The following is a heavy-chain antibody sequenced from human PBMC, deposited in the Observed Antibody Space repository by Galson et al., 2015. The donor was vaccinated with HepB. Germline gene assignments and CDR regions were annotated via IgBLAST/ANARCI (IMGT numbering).Heavy chain of an antibody. V-gene: IGHV5-51*01. Sequence: QSGAEVKKPGESLKISCKASGYNFPDFWIVWVRQMPGKGLEWMGIVYPGDSDTRYSPSFQGQVTISADKSTSTAYLQWSSLKASDSAIYYYARVAIMHAPFNWFDPWGQGTLVTVSS. CDR1: GYNFPDFW. CDR2: VYPGDSDT. D-gene: IGHD3-16*01. CDR3: ARVAIMHAPFNWFDP. J-gene: IGHJ5*02.